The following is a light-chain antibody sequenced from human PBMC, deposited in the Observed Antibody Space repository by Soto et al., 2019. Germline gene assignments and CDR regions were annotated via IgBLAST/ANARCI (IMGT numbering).Light chain of an antibody. CDR3: QQYGSLFRT. CDR2: GAS. V-gene: IGKV3-20*01. J-gene: IGKJ1*01. CDR1: QSVSSSY. Sequence: EIVLTQSPGTLSLSPGERATLSCRASQSVSSSYLAWYQQKPGQAPRLLIYGASSRATGIPDRFSGSGSGTDFTITISRMEPEVFAVYCCQQYGSLFRTFGQGTKVEIK.